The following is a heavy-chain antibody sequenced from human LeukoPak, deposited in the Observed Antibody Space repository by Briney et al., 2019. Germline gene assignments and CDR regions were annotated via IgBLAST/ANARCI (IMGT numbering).Heavy chain of an antibody. J-gene: IGHJ4*02. CDR2: IYHSGST. Sequence: SETLSLTCAVSGYSISSGYYWGWIRQTPGEGLAWIGSIYHSGSTYYNPSLKSRVTISIDTSKNQFSLKLSSVTAADTAVYYCAGKYYYHSSGYFYVDYWGQGTLVTVSS. D-gene: IGHD3-22*01. CDR1: GYSISSGYY. V-gene: IGHV4-38-2*01. CDR3: AGKYYYHSSGYFYVDY.